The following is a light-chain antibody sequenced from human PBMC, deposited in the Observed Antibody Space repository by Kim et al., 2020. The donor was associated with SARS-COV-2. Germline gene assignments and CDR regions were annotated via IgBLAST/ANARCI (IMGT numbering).Light chain of an antibody. CDR1: QSISSW. Sequence: SAFVGDRVTISFRASQSISSWLAWYQQKPGKAPKLLIYDASSLESGVTSRFSGSGSGTEFTLPISSLQPDDFATYYCQQYNSYPYTFGQGTKLEI. V-gene: IGKV1-5*01. J-gene: IGKJ2*01. CDR2: DAS. CDR3: QQYNSYPYT.